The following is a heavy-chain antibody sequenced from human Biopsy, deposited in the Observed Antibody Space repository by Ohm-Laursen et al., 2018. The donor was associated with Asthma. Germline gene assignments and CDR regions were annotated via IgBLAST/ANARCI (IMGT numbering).Heavy chain of an antibody. J-gene: IGHJ4*02. CDR1: GFTFSSYW. D-gene: IGHD6-13*01. CDR3: ARGPAWQQLDN. Sequence: GSLRLSCAASGFTFSSYWMHRVRQAPGKGLVWVSRINSDGSSTSYADSVKGRFTISRDNAKNTLYLEMNSLRAEDTAVYYCARGPAWQQLDNWGQGTLVTVSS. V-gene: IGHV3-74*01. CDR2: INSDGSST.